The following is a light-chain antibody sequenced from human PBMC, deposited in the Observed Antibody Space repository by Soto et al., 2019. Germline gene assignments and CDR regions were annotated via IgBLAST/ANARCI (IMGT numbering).Light chain of an antibody. CDR1: ESLLHITGETL. CDR3: MQSTQLPPT. CDR2: EVS. J-gene: IGKJ5*01. Sequence: DFVMTHTPLSLSVAPLQPASTSCESSESLLHITGETLLFWYLQKPGQSPQLLIYEVSTRVSGVPDRFSGSGSGTDFTLEISRVETDDVGIYYCMQSTQLPPTFGQGTRLEIK. V-gene: IGKV2D-29*02.